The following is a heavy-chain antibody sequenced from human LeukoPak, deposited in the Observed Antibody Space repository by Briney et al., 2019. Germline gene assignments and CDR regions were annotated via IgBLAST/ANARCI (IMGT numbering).Heavy chain of an antibody. J-gene: IGHJ4*02. Sequence: GGSLRRSCSASGFTFSDYYMSWIRQAPGKGLEWVSYISSSRSTIYYADSVKGRFTISRDNAKNSLYLQMDSLRAEDTAVYYCARAAYYDSSGYNFDYWGQGTLVTVSS. D-gene: IGHD3-22*01. V-gene: IGHV3-11*01. CDR1: GFTFSDYY. CDR3: ARAAYYDSSGYNFDY. CDR2: ISSSRSTI.